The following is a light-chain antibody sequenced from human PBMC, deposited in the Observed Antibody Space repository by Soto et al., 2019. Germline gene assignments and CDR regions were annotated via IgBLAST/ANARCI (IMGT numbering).Light chain of an antibody. CDR3: TSHPSTTTYV. J-gene: IGLJ1*01. CDR2: EVS. Sequence: QSALTQPASVSGYPGQTLTISCTGASSDVGGYNYVSWYQQHPGKAPKPMIYEVSNRPSGVSNRFSGSKSGNTASLTISGLQAEDEADYYCTSHPSTTTYVFGTRTKVTDL. CDR1: SSDVGGYNY. V-gene: IGLV2-14*01.